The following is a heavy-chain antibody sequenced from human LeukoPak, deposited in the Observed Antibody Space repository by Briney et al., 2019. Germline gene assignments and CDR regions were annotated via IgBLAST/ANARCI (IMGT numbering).Heavy chain of an antibody. CDR3: ARGGRDCGGDCYVAAFDI. J-gene: IGHJ3*02. Sequence: SVKISCKASGGTFSSYAISWGRQAPGQGLEWMGGIIPIFGTANYAQKFQGRVTITADESTSTAYMELSSLRSEDTAVYYCARGGRDCGGDCYVAAFDIWGQGTMVTVSS. CDR2: IIPIFGTA. CDR1: GGTFSSYA. D-gene: IGHD2-21*02. V-gene: IGHV1-69*13.